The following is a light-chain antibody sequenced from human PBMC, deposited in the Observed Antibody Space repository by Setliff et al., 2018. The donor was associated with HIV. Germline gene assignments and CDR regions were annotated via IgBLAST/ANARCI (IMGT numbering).Light chain of an antibody. Sequence: QSVLTQPPSASGTPGQRVTISCSGSSSNIGSNTVNWYQQLPGTAPKLVVYGNNQRPSGAPDRFSGSKSGTSASLAISGLQSQDEADYYCAAWDDSLNGHWVFGGGTKVTVL. V-gene: IGLV1-44*01. CDR2: GNN. CDR1: SSNIGSNT. CDR3: AAWDDSLNGHWV. J-gene: IGLJ3*02.